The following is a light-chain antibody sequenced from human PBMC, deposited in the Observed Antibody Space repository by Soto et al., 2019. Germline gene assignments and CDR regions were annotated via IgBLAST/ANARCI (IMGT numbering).Light chain of an antibody. CDR3: QQSYSTPFT. J-gene: IGKJ4*01. Sequence: DIQMTQSPSSLSASVGDRVTITCRASQSISSYLNWYQQKPGKAPKLLIYAASSLQSGVPSRFRGSGSGTDFTLTISSLQPEDFATYYCQQSYSTPFTFGRGTKVEIK. CDR1: QSISSY. V-gene: IGKV1-39*01. CDR2: AAS.